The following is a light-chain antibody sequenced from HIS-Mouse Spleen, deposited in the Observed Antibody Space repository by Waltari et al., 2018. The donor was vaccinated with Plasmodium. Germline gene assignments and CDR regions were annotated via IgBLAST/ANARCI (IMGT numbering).Light chain of an antibody. V-gene: IGKV1-8*01. CDR1: QGIRSY. CDR2: AAS. J-gene: IGKJ4*01. CDR3: QQYYSYPLT. Sequence: AIRMTQSPSSFPASTGDRVTITCRASQGIRSYLAWYQQKPGKAPKLLIYAASTLQSGVPSRFSCSGSGTDFTLTISCLQSEDFATYYCQQYYSYPLTFGGGTKVEIK.